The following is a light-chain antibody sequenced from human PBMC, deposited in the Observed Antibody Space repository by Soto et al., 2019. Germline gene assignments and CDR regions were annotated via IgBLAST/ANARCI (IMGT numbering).Light chain of an antibody. CDR1: SSDVGGYNY. Sequence: QSVLTQPPSASGSPGQSVTFSCTGTSSDVGGYNYVSWYQQYPGKAPKLMIYEVSKRPSGVPDRFSGSKSGNTASLTVSGLQAEDEADYYCCSYAGSNNFVVFGGGTKVTVL. V-gene: IGLV2-8*01. CDR3: CSYAGSNNFVV. J-gene: IGLJ2*01. CDR2: EVS.